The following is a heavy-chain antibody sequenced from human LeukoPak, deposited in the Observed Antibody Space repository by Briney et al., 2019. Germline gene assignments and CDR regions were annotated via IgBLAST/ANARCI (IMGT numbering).Heavy chain of an antibody. V-gene: IGHV3-53*01. J-gene: IGHJ3*02. CDR1: GFIVSNNY. CDR3: ARENSLTPGAFDI. Sequence: GGSLRLSCAASGFIVSNNYMSWVRQAPGKGLEWVSVIYSGGNTYYADSVKGRFTISRDNSKNTLYLQMNSLRAEDTAAYYCARENSLTPGAFDIWGQGTMVTVSS. CDR2: IYSGGNT. D-gene: IGHD2-15*01.